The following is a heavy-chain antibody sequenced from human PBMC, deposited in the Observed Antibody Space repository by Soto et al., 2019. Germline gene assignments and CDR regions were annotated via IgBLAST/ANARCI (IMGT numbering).Heavy chain of an antibody. V-gene: IGHV4-34*01. Sequence: QVQLQQWGAGLLKPSETLSLTCAVYGGSFSGYYWSWIRQPPGKGLEWIGEINHSGSTNYNPSLKSRVTISVDTSKNQFSLKLSSVTAADTAVYYCARGTTIFGVVDYGMDVWGQGTTVTVSS. D-gene: IGHD3-3*01. CDR1: GGSFSGYY. CDR2: INHSGST. J-gene: IGHJ6*02. CDR3: ARGTTIFGVVDYGMDV.